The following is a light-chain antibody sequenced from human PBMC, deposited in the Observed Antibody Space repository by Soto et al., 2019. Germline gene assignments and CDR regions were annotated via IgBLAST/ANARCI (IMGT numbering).Light chain of an antibody. Sequence: IGFSQSPFTLSLSPGERATLSCMASQSVSSYLAWYQQKPGQAPRLLIYEASNRATGIPARFSGSGSGTDFTLTISSLKPEDFAVYYCQHYVSPPITFGQGTRLEIK. J-gene: IGKJ5*01. CDR2: EAS. V-gene: IGKV3-11*01. CDR1: QSVSSY. CDR3: QHYVSPPIT.